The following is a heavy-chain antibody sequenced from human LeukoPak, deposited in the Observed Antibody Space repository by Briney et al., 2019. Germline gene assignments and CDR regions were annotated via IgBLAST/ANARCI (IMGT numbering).Heavy chain of an antibody. D-gene: IGHD3/OR15-3a*01. Sequence: GGSLRLSCAASGFTFSSYSMNWVRQAPGKGLEWVSYISSSSSTIYYADTVKGRFTISRDNAKNSLYLQMNSLRAEDTAVYYCARDSSGGLKDYFDYWGQGTLVTVSS. CDR3: ARDSSGGLKDYFDY. V-gene: IGHV3-48*04. CDR2: ISSSSSTI. CDR1: GFTFSSYS. J-gene: IGHJ4*02.